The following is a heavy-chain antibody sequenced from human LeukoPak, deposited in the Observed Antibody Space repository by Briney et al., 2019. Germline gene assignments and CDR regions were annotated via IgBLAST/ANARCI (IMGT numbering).Heavy chain of an antibody. Sequence: GGSLRLSCAASGFTLSSYSMNWVRQAPGKGLEWISYIDSDTYGNTIYYPHTVKGRFTISRDNAKNSLYLQMNSLRAEDTAVYYCAKEHKAVAGSLDTFFDYWGQGTLVTVSS. CDR1: GFTLSSYS. D-gene: IGHD6-19*01. CDR2: IDSDTYGNTI. J-gene: IGHJ4*02. CDR3: AKEHKAVAGSLDTFFDY. V-gene: IGHV3-48*01.